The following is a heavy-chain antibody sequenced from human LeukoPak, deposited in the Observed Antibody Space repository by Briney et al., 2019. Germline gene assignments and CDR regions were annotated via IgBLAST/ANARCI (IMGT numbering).Heavy chain of an antibody. V-gene: IGHV3-23*01. CDR3: AKGRYYGSGSFYFDY. CDR1: GFTFSSYA. J-gene: IGHJ4*02. D-gene: IGHD3-10*01. CDR2: ISGSGGST. Sequence: PGGSLRLPCAASGFTFSSYAMSWVRQAPGKGLEWVSAISGSGGSTYYADSVKGRFTISRDNSKNTLYLQMNSLRAEDTAVYYCAKGRYYGSGSFYFDYWGQGTLVTVSS.